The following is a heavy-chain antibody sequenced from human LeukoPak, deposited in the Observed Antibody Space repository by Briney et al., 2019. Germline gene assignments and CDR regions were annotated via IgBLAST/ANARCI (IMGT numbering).Heavy chain of an antibody. CDR2: MNYDGTST. D-gene: IGHD1-1*01. CDR3: ARGGRYSYNWYVDY. CDR1: GFTLSSYW. Sequence: RGSLILSCAASGFTLSSYWMYWVRQAPGKGLVWVSRMNYDGTSTIYADSVKGRFTISRDNAKNTLYLQMDSLRAEDTAVYYCARGGRYSYNWYVDYWGQGTLATVSS. V-gene: IGHV3-74*01. J-gene: IGHJ4*02.